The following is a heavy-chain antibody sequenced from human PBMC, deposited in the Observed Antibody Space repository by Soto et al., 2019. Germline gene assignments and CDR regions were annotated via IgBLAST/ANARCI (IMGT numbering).Heavy chain of an antibody. D-gene: IGHD6-19*01. Sequence: GPSVKVSCKASGYTFTGYYMHWVRQAPGQGLEWMGWINPNSGGTNYAQKFQGWVTMTRDTSISTAYMELSRLRSDDTAVYYCARDPGHSSGWPSYYYYYGMDVWGQGTTVTVSS. CDR1: GYTFTGYY. V-gene: IGHV1-2*04. CDR2: INPNSGGT. J-gene: IGHJ6*02. CDR3: ARDPGHSSGWPSYYYYYGMDV.